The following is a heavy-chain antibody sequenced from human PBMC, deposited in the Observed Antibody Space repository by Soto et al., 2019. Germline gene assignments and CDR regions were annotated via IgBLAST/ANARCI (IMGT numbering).Heavy chain of an antibody. CDR1: GFTFSSFV. V-gene: IGHV3-23*01. D-gene: IGHD6-19*01. CDR2: ISASGGST. Sequence: EVQLLESGGGLVQPGGSLTLSCAASGFTFSSFVMNWVRQAPGKGLEWVSSISASGGSTYYADSVKDRFTISRDNSKNTLYVQMTSLRAEDTAVYYCTGTVAAGYWGQGALVTVSS. J-gene: IGHJ4*02. CDR3: TGTVAAGY.